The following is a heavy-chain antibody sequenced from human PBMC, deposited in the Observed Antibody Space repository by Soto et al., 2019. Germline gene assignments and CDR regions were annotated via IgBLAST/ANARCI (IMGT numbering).Heavy chain of an antibody. CDR2: ITSNNI. CDR1: GFTFSAYS. J-gene: IGHJ6*03. CDR3: ARPDRIFYYMDV. Sequence: EVQLVESGGGLVKPGGSLRLSCETSGFTFSAYSMNWVRQAPGRGLEFVSSITSNNIYYADSVRGRFTISRDNAKNSLYLQMTSLREDDTAVYYCARPDRIFYYMDVWGKGTTVNVSS. V-gene: IGHV3-21*01.